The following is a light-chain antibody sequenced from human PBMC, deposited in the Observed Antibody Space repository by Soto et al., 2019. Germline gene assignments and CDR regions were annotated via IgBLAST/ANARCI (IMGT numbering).Light chain of an antibody. V-gene: IGLV2-8*01. J-gene: IGLJ2*01. Sequence: QSVLTQPPSASGSPGQSVTISCTGTSSDVGNYNYVSWYQQHPGKAPKLMIYEVTKRPSGVPDRFSGSKSGNTASLTVSGLQAEDEADYYCSSFAGRSVVFGGGTKITVL. CDR3: SSFAGRSVV. CDR1: SSDVGNYNY. CDR2: EVT.